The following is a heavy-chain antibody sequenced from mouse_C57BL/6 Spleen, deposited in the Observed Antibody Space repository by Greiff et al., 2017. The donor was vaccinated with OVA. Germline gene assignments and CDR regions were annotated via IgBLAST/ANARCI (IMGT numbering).Heavy chain of an antibody. J-gene: IGHJ3*01. CDR2: IHPNSGST. CDR1: GYTFTSYW. V-gene: IGHV1-64*01. Sequence: QVQLQQPGAELVKPGASVKLSCKASGYTFTSYWMHWVKQRPGQGLEWIGMIHPNSGSTNYNEKFKSKATLTVDKSSSTAYMQLSSLTSEDSAGYYCARWDDYDGAWFAYWGQGTLVTVSA. D-gene: IGHD2-4*01. CDR3: ARWDDYDGAWFAY.